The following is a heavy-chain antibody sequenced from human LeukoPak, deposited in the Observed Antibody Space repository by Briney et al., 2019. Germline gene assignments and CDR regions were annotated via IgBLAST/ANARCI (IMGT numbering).Heavy chain of an antibody. D-gene: IGHD5-12*01. Sequence: SQTLSLTCTVSGYSISSGYYWGWIRQPPGKGLEWIGSIYHSGSTYYNPSLKSRVTISVDTSKNQFSLKLSSVTAADTAVYYCAGYRFDYWGQGTLVTVSS. CDR3: AGYRFDY. J-gene: IGHJ4*02. V-gene: IGHV4-38-2*02. CDR1: GYSISSGYY. CDR2: IYHSGST.